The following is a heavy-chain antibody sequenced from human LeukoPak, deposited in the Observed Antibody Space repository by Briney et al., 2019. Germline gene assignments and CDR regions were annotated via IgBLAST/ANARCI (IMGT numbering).Heavy chain of an antibody. Sequence: GGSLRLSRAASGFTFSSYSMNWVRQAPGKGLEWVSSISSGSTYMYYADSVKGRFTISRDNAQNSMYLQMNSLRAEDTAVYYCGRVGGRSKAAKGDAFDIWGQGTMVTVSS. V-gene: IGHV3-21*01. CDR2: ISSGSTYM. CDR3: GRVGGRSKAAKGDAFDI. D-gene: IGHD6-6*01. J-gene: IGHJ3*02. CDR1: GFTFSSYS.